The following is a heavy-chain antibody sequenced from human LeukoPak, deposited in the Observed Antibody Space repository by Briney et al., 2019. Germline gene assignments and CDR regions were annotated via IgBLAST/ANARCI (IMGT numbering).Heavy chain of an antibody. CDR3: AKDPKAIYGSGSSFDY. CDR1: GFTFDDYA. V-gene: IGHV3-9*01. J-gene: IGHJ4*02. CDR2: INWNSGSI. Sequence: PGGSLRLSCAASGFTFDDYAMHWVRQAPGKGLEWVSGINWNSGSIGYADSVKGRFTISGDNAKNSLYLQMNSLRAEDTALYYCAKDPKAIYGSGSSFDYWGQGTLVAVSS. D-gene: IGHD3-10*01.